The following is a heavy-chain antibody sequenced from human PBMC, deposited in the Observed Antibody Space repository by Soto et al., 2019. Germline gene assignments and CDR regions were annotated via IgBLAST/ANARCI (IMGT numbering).Heavy chain of an antibody. J-gene: IGHJ5*02. CDR2: INHSGST. D-gene: IGHD3-10*01. V-gene: IGHV4-34*01. CDR3: AIRAFERNYYGSGSYPGNWFDP. Sequence: SETLSLTCAVYGGSFSGYYWSWIRQPPGKGLEWIGEINHSGSTNYNPSLKSRVTISVDTSKNQFSLNLSSVTAADTAVYYCAIRAFERNYYGSGSYPGNWFDPWGQGTLVTVSS. CDR1: GGSFSGYY.